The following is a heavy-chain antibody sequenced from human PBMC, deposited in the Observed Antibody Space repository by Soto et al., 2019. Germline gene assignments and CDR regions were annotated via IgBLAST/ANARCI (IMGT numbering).Heavy chain of an antibody. Sequence: QLQLQESGSGLVKPSQTLSLTCAVSGVSISSGGYSWSWLRQPPGKGLEWIGYIDHSGSTYYNPSLKSRVTISVDRSKNQCSLKLSSVTAADTAVYYCAAGGGLPRYYWGQGTLVTVSS. J-gene: IGHJ4*02. CDR2: IDHSGST. D-gene: IGHD5-12*01. CDR3: AAGGGLPRYY. CDR1: GVSISSGGYS. V-gene: IGHV4-30-2*01.